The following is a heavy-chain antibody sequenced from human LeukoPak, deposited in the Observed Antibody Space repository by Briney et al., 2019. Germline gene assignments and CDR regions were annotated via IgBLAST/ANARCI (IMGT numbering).Heavy chain of an antibody. Sequence: GGSLRLSCAASGFTFSNAWMSWVRQAPGPGLEWVGRIKSKTDGGTTDYAALVKRRFTISRADSKNTLHLLMTMLKTDTTAEYYCTTTWNRGYWGQGTLVTVSS. J-gene: IGHJ4*02. CDR2: IKSKTDGGTT. CDR3: TTTWNRGY. D-gene: IGHD1/OR15-1a*01. V-gene: IGHV3-15*01. CDR1: GFTFSNAW.